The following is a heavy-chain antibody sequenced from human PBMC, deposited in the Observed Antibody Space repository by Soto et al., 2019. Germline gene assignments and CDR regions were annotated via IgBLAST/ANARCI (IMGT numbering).Heavy chain of an antibody. D-gene: IGHD2-8*02. Sequence: GASVKVSCKASGYTLTTYYIQWVRQAPGQGPEWLGWINPKSTGTSYAQKFEGRVTMTWDTSTGTAYMDLRGLRSDDTAVYYCARDSLGYCSVSGCLPYGMDVWGQVPTGTFSS. J-gene: IGHJ6*02. CDR1: GYTLTTYY. V-gene: IGHV1-2*02. CDR2: INPKSTGT. CDR3: ARDSLGYCSVSGCLPYGMDV.